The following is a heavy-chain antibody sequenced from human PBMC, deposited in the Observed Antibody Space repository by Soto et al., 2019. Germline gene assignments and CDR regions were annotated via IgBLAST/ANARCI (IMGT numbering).Heavy chain of an antibody. CDR3: AKARCTTSNCYVPDY. CDR1: GFSFSTYT. J-gene: IGHJ4*02. D-gene: IGHD2-8*01. CDR2: ISGSGGST. V-gene: IGHV3-23*01. Sequence: GGSLRLSCAASGFSFSTYTMSWVRRAPGKGLEWVSAISGSGGSTSYADSVQGRFTISRDNPKKTLYLQMNSLRAEDTAVYYCAKARCTTSNCYVPDYWGQGTLVTVSS.